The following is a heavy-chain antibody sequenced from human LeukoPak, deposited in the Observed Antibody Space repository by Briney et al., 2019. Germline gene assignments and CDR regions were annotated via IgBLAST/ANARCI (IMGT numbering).Heavy chain of an antibody. CDR1: GFIFTTYD. Sequence: GGSLRLSCEASGFIFTTYDMSWVRQAPGKGLEWVSVITGSGGNTYYAESVKGRFTISRDNAKKSVYLHMSSLRAEDTALYYCARLSAYYYGSYFYYYMDVWGKGTTVTVSS. D-gene: IGHD3-10*01. CDR3: ARLSAYYYGSYFYYYMDV. V-gene: IGHV3-23*01. CDR2: ITGSGGNT. J-gene: IGHJ6*03.